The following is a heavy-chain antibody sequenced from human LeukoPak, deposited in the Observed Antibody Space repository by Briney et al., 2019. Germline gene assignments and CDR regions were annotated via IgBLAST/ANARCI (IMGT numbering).Heavy chain of an antibody. CDR1: GFTFSSYG. V-gene: IGHV3-30*02. Sequence: PGGSLRLSCAASGFTFSSYGMHWVRQAPGKGLEWVAFIRYDGSNKYYADSVKGRFTISRDNSKNTLYLQMNSLRAEDTAVYYCAKEYCSSTSCYTASDYYYYMDVWGKGTTVTVSS. CDR2: IRYDGSNK. D-gene: IGHD2-2*02. J-gene: IGHJ6*03. CDR3: AKEYCSSTSCYTASDYYYYMDV.